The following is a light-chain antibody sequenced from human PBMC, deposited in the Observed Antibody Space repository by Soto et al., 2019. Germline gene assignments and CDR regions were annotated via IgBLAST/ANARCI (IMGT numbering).Light chain of an antibody. Sequence: EIVLTQSPGTLFLSPGERATLSCRASQSVSTSYLAWYQQKPGQAPRLLIYGASSRATGIPDRFSGSGSGADFTLTISRLEPEDFAVYSWQQYGSVPLTFGGGTKVEIK. J-gene: IGKJ4*01. CDR3: QQYGSVPLT. CDR1: QSVSTSY. CDR2: GAS. V-gene: IGKV3-20*01.